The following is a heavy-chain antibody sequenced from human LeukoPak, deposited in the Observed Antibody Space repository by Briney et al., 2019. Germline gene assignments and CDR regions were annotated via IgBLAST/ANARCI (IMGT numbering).Heavy chain of an antibody. Sequence: ASVKVSCKASGYSFIGYYMHWVRQSPGQGLEWMGWINPNSAGTNYAQKFQARVTMTSATSISTAYMELSRLRSDDTAVYYCARSSAAWYFFDYWGQGTLVTVSS. V-gene: IGHV1-2*02. CDR2: INPNSAGT. D-gene: IGHD6-13*01. J-gene: IGHJ4*02. CDR3: ARSSAAWYFFDY. CDR1: GYSFIGYY.